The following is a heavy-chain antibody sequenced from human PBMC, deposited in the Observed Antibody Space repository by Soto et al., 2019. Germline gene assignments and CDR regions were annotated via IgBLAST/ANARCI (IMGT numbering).Heavy chain of an antibody. D-gene: IGHD2-15*01. Sequence: SETLSLTCTVSGGSISSYYWSWIRQPPGKGLEWIGYIYYSGSTNYNPSLKSRVTISVDTSKNQFSLKLSSVTAADTAVYYCARQIRYSMGYCSGGSCEGIDAFDIWGQGTMVTVSS. J-gene: IGHJ3*02. CDR2: IYYSGST. CDR1: GGSISSYY. V-gene: IGHV4-59*08. CDR3: ARQIRYSMGYCSGGSCEGIDAFDI.